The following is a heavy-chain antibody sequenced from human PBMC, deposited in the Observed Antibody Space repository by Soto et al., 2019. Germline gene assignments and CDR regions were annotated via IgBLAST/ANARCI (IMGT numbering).Heavy chain of an antibody. J-gene: IGHJ6*02. CDR2: INPSGGST. V-gene: IGHV1-46*01. CDR1: GYTFTSYY. CDR3: ARDAGSVYYGMDV. Sequence: VASVKVSCEASGYTFTSYYMHWVRQAPGQGLEWMGIINPSGGSTSYAQKFQGRVTMTRDTSTSTVYMELSSLRSEDTAVYYCARDAGSVYYGMDVWGQGTTVTVSS.